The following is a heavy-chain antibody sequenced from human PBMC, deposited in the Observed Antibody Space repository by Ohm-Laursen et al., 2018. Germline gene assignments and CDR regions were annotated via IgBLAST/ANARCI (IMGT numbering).Heavy chain of an antibody. Sequence: SLRLSCAASGFTFSTYGMHWVRQAPGKGLEWVAVISYDGSNKYYADSVKGRFTISRDNSKNTLYLQMSSLRSEDTAVYYCARLLGYSYGLDFDYWGQGTLVTVSS. J-gene: IGHJ4*02. CDR2: ISYDGSNK. CDR3: ARLLGYSYGLDFDY. V-gene: IGHV3-30*03. CDR1: GFTFSTYG. D-gene: IGHD5-18*01.